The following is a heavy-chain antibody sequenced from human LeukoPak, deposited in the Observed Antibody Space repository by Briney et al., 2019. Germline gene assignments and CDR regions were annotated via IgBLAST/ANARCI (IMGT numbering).Heavy chain of an antibody. CDR1: GFTFSNYG. V-gene: IGHV3-30*02. Sequence: PGGSLRLSCGASGFTFSNYGMLWVRQSPGKGLEWVAFIRYDGNIKLYADSMKVRFTISRDNSKNTLYLHINSLRAEDTALYYCVKDNPLDYWGQGTLVIVSS. CDR2: IRYDGNIK. J-gene: IGHJ4*02. CDR3: VKDNPLDY.